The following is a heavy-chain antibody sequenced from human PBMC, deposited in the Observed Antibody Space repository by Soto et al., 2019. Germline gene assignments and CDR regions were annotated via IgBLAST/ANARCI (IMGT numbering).Heavy chain of an antibody. CDR3: ASSNYDSPIPLYY. V-gene: IGHV4-59*12. Sequence: SETLSLTCTVSGGSISDYYWSWIRQPPGKGLEWIGYFSYVRGTNNNPSLKSRVTILVDPSRDQFTLSLNAVTAADTAVYYCASSNYDSPIPLYYWGQGTLVTVSS. CDR1: GGSISDYY. D-gene: IGHD3-22*01. J-gene: IGHJ4*02. CDR2: FSYVRGT.